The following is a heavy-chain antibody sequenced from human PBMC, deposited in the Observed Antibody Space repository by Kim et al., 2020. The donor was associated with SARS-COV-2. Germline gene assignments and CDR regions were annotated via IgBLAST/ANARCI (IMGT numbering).Heavy chain of an antibody. CDR1: GFSFTTSY. Sequence: GGSLRLSCAASGFSFTTSYMTWVRQAPGKGLEWVANIKPDGSEKSYVDSVTGRFTISRDNAKISVYLQLNSLRGEDTAVYYCARGGGQYSTVWCQVTLVT. V-gene: IGHV3-7*01. CDR2: IKPDGSEK. CDR3: ARGGGQYSTV. J-gene: IGHJ1*01. D-gene: IGHD2-21*01.